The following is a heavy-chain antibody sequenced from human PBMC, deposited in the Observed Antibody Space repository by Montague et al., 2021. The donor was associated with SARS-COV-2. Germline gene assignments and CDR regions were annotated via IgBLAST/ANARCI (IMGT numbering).Heavy chain of an antibody. CDR2: IYYSGST. CDR3: ARGGGNILTNYYYYYYLDV. J-gene: IGHJ6*03. D-gene: IGHD4-23*01. Sequence: SETLSLTCTVSGGSISSYYWSWIRQPPGKGLEWIGYIYYSGSTNYNPSLKSRVTISVDTSKNQFSLKLSSVTAADTAVYYCARGGGNILTNYYYYYYLDVWGTGTTVTVSS. V-gene: IGHV4-59*12. CDR1: GGSISSYY.